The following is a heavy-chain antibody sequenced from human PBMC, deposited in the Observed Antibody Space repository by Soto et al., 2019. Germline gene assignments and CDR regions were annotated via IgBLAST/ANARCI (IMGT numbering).Heavy chain of an antibody. CDR1: GGSISSGDCY. CDR3: ARTYYYDSSGHNWFDP. D-gene: IGHD3-22*01. V-gene: IGHV4-30-4*01. CDR2: IYYSGST. Sequence: SETLSLTCTVSGGSISSGDCYWSWIRQPPGKGLEWIGYIYYSGSTYYNPSLKSRVTISVDTSKNQFSLKLSSVTAADTAVYYCARTYYYDSSGHNWFDPWGQGTLVTVSS. J-gene: IGHJ5*02.